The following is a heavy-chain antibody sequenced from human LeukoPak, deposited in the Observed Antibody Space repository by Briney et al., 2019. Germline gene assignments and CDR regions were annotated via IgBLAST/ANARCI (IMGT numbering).Heavy chain of an antibody. CDR1: GFTFSSYA. V-gene: IGHV3-30*01. D-gene: IGHD3-22*01. CDR2: ISYDGSNK. J-gene: IGHJ4*02. Sequence: SGRSLRLSCAASGFTFSSYAMHWVRQAPGKGLEWVAVISYDGSNKYYADSVKGRFTISRDNSKNTLYLQMNSLRAEDTAVYYCARDRGLIRRIVVVTQLPEYYFDYWGQGTLVTVSS. CDR3: ARDRGLIRRIVVVTQLPEYYFDY.